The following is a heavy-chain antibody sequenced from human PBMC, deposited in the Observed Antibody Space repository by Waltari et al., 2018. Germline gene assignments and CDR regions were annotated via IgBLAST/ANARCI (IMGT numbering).Heavy chain of an antibody. Sequence: QVQLQESGPGLVKPSETLSLTCAVSGYSISSGYYWGWIRQPPGKGLEWIGSIYHSGGTYYNPSLTSRVTISVDTSKNQCALKLSSVTAADTAVYYCARRGRGGGWVDYWGQGTLVTVSS. D-gene: IGHD6-19*01. J-gene: IGHJ4*02. CDR1: GYSISSGYY. V-gene: IGHV4-38-2*01. CDR3: ARRGRGGGWVDY. CDR2: IYHSGGT.